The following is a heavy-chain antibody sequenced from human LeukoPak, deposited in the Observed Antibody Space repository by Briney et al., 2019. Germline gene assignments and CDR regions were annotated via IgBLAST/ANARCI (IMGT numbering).Heavy chain of an antibody. CDR2: ISWNSGSI. CDR3: AGDIYDSSGFDY. D-gene: IGHD3-22*01. Sequence: GGSLRLSCAASGFAFDDYAMHWVRQAPGKGLEWVSGISWNSGSIGYADSVEGRFTISRDSAKNSLYLQMNSLRAEDTALYYCAGDIYDSSGFDYWGQGTLVTVSS. J-gene: IGHJ4*02. CDR1: GFAFDDYA. V-gene: IGHV3-9*01.